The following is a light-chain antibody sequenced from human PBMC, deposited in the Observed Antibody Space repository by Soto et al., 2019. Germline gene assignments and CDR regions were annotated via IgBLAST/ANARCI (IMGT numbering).Light chain of an antibody. CDR3: QQYYSTPLT. Sequence: DIVMTQSPDSLAVSLGERATINCKSSQSVLYSSNNKNYLAWYQQKPGQPPKLLIYWASTRESGVPDRFSGNGSGTDFTLTIISLQAEDVAVYYCQQYYSTPLTFGGGTKVEIK. J-gene: IGKJ4*01. V-gene: IGKV4-1*01. CDR2: WAS. CDR1: QSVLYSSNNKNY.